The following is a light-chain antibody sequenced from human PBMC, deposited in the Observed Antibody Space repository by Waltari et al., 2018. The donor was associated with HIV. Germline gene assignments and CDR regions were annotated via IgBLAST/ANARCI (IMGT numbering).Light chain of an antibody. J-gene: IGKJ5*01. V-gene: IGKV3-20*01. CDR1: QSFNASQ. Sequence: IVFTQSRHTVFVSRGQSATLSCRASQSFNASQLAWYQQKPGQAPRLVIYGASSRATGIPDRFSGSGSGTDFALTISRLEPEDSVVFYCQQYGRSPITFGQGTRLEIK. CDR3: QQYGRSPIT. CDR2: GAS.